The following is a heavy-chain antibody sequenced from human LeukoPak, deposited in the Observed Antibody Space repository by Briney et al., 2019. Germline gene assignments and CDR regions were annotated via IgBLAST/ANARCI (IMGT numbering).Heavy chain of an antibody. V-gene: IGHV3-21*01. J-gene: IGHJ4*02. CDR1: GFTFSNFA. Sequence: GGSLRLSCAASGFTFSNFAMTWVRQAPGKGLEWVSSIVGSSSTYYADSLKGRFTISRDNAKNSLYLQMNSLRAEDTAVYYCARGHIVVVTAYFDYWGQGTLVTVSS. CDR3: ARGHIVVVTAYFDY. D-gene: IGHD2-21*02. CDR2: IVGSSST.